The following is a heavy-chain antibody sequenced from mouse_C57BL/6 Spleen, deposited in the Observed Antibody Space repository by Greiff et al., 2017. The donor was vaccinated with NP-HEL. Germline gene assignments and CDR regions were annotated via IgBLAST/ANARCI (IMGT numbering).Heavy chain of an antibody. CDR3: ARVRGRSYWYFDV. Sequence: VQLQQSGAELVKPGASVKMSCKASGYTFTSYWITWVKQRPGQGLEWIGDIYPGSGSTNYNEKFKSKATLTVDPSYSTAYMQLSSLAYEDSAVYYCARVRGRSYWYFDVWGTGTTVTVSS. J-gene: IGHJ1*03. V-gene: IGHV1-55*01. CDR1: GYTFTSYW. CDR2: IYPGSGST. D-gene: IGHD2-13*01.